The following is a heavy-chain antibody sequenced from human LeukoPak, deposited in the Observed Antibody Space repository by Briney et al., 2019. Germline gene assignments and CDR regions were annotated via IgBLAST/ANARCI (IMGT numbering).Heavy chain of an antibody. CDR3: ARAVAAGSYFDY. Sequence: GGSLRLSCAASGFTLCNYGMHWVRQAPGKGLEWAAFIWFDGSNQYYADSVKGRFTISRDISKNTLLLQMNSLTAADTAVYYCARAVAAGSYFDYWGQGTLVTVSS. CDR2: IWFDGSNQ. CDR1: GFTLCNYG. V-gene: IGHV3-33*01. D-gene: IGHD2-15*01. J-gene: IGHJ4*02.